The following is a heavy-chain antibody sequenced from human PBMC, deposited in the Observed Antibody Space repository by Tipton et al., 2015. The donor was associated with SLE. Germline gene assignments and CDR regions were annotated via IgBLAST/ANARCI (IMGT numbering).Heavy chain of an antibody. CDR2: IYYSGSN. CDR3: AGARGLCSSSSYGDF. D-gene: IGHD6-6*01. CDR1: GGSISSSSYY. V-gene: IGHV4-39*07. J-gene: IGHJ4*02. Sequence: LRLSCTVSGGSISSSSYYWGWIRQPPGKGLEWIGSIYYSGSNYYNPSLKSRVTISLDTPKNQFSLKLSSVTAADTAVYYCAGARGLCSSSSYGDFWGQGTLVTVSS.